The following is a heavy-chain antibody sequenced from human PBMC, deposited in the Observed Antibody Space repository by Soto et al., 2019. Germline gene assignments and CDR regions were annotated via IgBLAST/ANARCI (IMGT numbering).Heavy chain of an antibody. CDR2: INHSGFT. J-gene: IGHJ4*02. V-gene: IGHV4-34*01. D-gene: IGHD1-26*01. CDR3: ARAAVKLGATLFDS. CDR1: GGSLRGHY. Sequence: SETLSLTCAVSGGSLRGHYWSWIRQSPEKGLEWIGEINHSGFTNYNPTLKSRVTISRDASKNQFSLRLSSMTAADSTVYFCARAAVKLGATLFDSWGQGTLVTVSS.